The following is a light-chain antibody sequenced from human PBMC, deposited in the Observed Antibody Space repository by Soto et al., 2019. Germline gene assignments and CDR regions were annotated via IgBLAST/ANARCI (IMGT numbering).Light chain of an antibody. Sequence: QSALTQPRSVSGSLGQSVTFSCTGTSSDVGTYNYVSWYQQHPGKAPKVMIYDVSERPSGVPDRFSGSKSGNTASLTISGLQAEDEADYYCCSYAGSPRYVLGTGTKVTVL. V-gene: IGLV2-11*01. CDR2: DVS. J-gene: IGLJ1*01. CDR1: SSDVGTYNY. CDR3: CSYAGSPRYV.